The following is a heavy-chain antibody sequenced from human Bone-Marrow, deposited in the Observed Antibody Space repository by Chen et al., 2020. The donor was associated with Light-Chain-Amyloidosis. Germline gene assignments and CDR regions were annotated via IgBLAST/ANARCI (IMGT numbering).Heavy chain of an antibody. CDR1: GASINRGGYY. V-gene: IGHV4-31*03. Sequence: QVQLQESGPGLVKPSQTLSLTCNVSGASINRGGYYWSWIRRHPGKGLEWMGYIYDNGDTNYNPSLQSRLTFSVDTSKNQFSLRLTSVTAADTAVYYCARVIYDFLIYYMDVWVEGTTVTVSS. D-gene: IGHD3-3*01. J-gene: IGHJ6*03. CDR3: ARVIYDFLIYYMDV. CDR2: IYDNGDT.